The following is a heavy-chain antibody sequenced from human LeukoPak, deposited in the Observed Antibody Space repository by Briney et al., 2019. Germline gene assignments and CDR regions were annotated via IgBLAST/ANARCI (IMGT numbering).Heavy chain of an antibody. CDR1: GFTVSSNY. CDR3: ARGAVAGSYYFDY. V-gene: IGHV3-53*01. J-gene: IGHJ4*02. D-gene: IGHD6-19*01. Sequence: PGGSLRLSCAASGFTVSSNYMSWVRQAPGKGLEWVSVIYSGGSTYYADSMKGRFTISRDNSKNTLYLQMNSLRAEDTAVYYCARGAVAGSYYFDYWGQGTLVTVSS. CDR2: IYSGGST.